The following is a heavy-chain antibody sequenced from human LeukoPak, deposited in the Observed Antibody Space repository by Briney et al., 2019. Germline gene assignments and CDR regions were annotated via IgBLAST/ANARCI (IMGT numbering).Heavy chain of an antibody. J-gene: IGHJ1*01. D-gene: IGHD3-22*01. CDR3: AKADYYDSNTYRAQFFQH. CDR2: ISGSGIST. V-gene: IGHV3-23*01. Sequence: PGGSLRLSCAASGFTFSGYAMSWVRQAPGKGLEWVSVISGSGISTYNADSVKGRFTISRDNSKNTLYLQMNSLRAEDTAVYYCAKADYYDSNTYRAQFFQHWGQGTLATVSS. CDR1: GFTFSGYA.